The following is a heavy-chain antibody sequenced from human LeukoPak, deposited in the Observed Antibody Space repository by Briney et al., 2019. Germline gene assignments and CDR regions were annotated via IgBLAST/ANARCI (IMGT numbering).Heavy chain of an antibody. CDR3: ARERYYYDSSGREPVWFDP. D-gene: IGHD3-22*01. J-gene: IGHJ5*02. CDR1: GGSFSGYY. V-gene: IGHV4-34*01. Sequence: SETLSLTCAVYGGSFSGYYWSWIRQPPGKGLEWIGEINHSGSTNYNPSLKSRVTISVDTSKNQFSLKLSSVTAADTAVYYCARERYYYDSSGREPVWFDPWGQGTLVTVSS. CDR2: INHSGST.